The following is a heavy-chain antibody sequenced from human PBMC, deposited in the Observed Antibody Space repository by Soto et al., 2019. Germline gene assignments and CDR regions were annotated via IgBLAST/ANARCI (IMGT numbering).Heavy chain of an antibody. Sequence: EVQLVESGGGLVKPGGSLRLSCAASGFTFSRYAMNWVRQAPGRGLQWISGISVSGDNTSYVESVRGRFTVYRDNSKNTLYLQMNNLRAEDTALYYRAKDGKMRTKVWFPAGYGMDVWGQGTTVTVSS. CDR2: ISVSGDNT. CDR3: AKDGKMRTKVWFPAGYGMDV. J-gene: IGHJ6*02. D-gene: IGHD3-10*01. CDR1: GFTFSRYA. V-gene: IGHV3-23*04.